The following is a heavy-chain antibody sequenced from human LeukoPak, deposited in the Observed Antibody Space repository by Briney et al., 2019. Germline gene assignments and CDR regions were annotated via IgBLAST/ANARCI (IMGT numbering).Heavy chain of an antibody. Sequence: SETLSLTCTVSGGSISSGSYYWSWVRQPAGKGLEWIGRIYTSGSTNYNPSSKSRVTMSVDTSKNQCSRKLSSVTAADTAVYYCERDLAVITMVRGVTTFNWFEPWGQGTLVTVSS. D-gene: IGHD3-10*01. CDR2: IYTSGST. V-gene: IGHV4-61*02. CDR1: GGSISSGSYY. CDR3: ERDLAVITMVRGVTTFNWFEP. J-gene: IGHJ5*02.